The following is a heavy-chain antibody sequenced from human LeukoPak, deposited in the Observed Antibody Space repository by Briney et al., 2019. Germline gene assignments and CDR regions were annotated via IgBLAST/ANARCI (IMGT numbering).Heavy chain of an antibody. CDR3: VCSSPSLRVTTHDY. J-gene: IGHJ4*02. CDR2: IYYSGST. Sequence: SETLSLTCTVSGGSISSSSYYWGWIRQPPGKGLEWIGSIYYSGSTYYKPSLKSRVTLSVDTSKNQFSLKLSSVTAADTAVYYCVCSSPSLRVTTHDYWGQGTLVTVSS. D-gene: IGHD4-17*01. V-gene: IGHV4-39*01. CDR1: GGSISSSSYY.